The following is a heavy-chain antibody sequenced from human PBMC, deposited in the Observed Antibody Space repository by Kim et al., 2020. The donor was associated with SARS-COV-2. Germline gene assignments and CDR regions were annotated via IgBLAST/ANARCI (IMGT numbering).Heavy chain of an antibody. V-gene: IGHV4-34*01. D-gene: IGHD6-13*01. Sequence: NPSLKSRVTISVDTSKNQFSLKLSSVTAADTAVYYCARGERAAAAGTLGSWGQGTLVTVSS. J-gene: IGHJ5*02. CDR3: ARGERAAAAGTLGS.